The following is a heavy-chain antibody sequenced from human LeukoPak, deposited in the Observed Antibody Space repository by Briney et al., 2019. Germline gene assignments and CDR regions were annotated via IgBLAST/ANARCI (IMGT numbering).Heavy chain of an antibody. Sequence: SETLSLTCNVSGYSLSSGYYWGWIRQPPGKWLEWIVNVYHTGSTYYNPSLKSRVTISVDRSKNQFSLKLSSVTAADTAVYYCARWQGTYYFDYWGQGTLVTVSS. CDR1: GYSLSSGYY. CDR2: VYHTGST. CDR3: ARWQGTYYFDY. V-gene: IGHV4-38-2*02. D-gene: IGHD3-10*01. J-gene: IGHJ4*02.